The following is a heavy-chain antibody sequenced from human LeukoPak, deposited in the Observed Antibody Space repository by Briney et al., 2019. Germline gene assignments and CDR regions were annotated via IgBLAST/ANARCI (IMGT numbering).Heavy chain of an antibody. CDR3: VRHHTYYGNFDY. J-gene: IGHJ4*02. V-gene: IGHV4-39*01. Sequence: PSETLSLTRTVSGGSISSSNYYWGWIRQPPGKGLEWIGSMYYSGSTYYNPSLKSRVTISVDTSKNQSSLTLSSVTAADTAVYSCVRHHTYYGNFDYWGQGTLVTVSS. CDR2: MYYSGST. CDR1: GGSISSSNYY. D-gene: IGHD4-17*01.